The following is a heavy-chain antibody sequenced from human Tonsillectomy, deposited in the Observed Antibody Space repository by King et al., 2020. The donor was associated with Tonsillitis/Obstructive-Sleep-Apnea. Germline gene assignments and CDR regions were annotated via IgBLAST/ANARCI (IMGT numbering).Heavy chain of an antibody. CDR2: IYPGDSDT. D-gene: IGHD6-6*01. CDR3: ASLGVAYGCSSYDY. Sequence: VQLVVSGAEVKKPGESLKISCKGSGYRFTSYWIGWVRQMPGKGLQWMGIIYPGDSDTRYSPSFQGQVTISADKSITTAYLQWSSLKAWDTAMYYCASLGVAYGCSSYDYWGQGTLVTVSS. CDR1: GYRFTSYW. J-gene: IGHJ4*02. V-gene: IGHV5-51*03.